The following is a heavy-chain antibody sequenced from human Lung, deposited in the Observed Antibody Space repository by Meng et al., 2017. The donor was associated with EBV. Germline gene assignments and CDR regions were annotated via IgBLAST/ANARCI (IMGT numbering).Heavy chain of an antibody. Sequence: QVQLVEFESASKKPRASVNVSCKASGYTFSTYTIKWVRQAHGRGLEWMGGISTNTGTPKYPQGFTGRFVFSLDTPVSTAYLQISSLKAEDTAVYYCARGGNFDPWGQGTLVTVSS. CDR2: ISTNTGTP. J-gene: IGHJ5*02. D-gene: IGHD2/OR15-2a*01. CDR1: GYTFSTYT. CDR3: ARGGNFDP. V-gene: IGHV7-4-1*02.